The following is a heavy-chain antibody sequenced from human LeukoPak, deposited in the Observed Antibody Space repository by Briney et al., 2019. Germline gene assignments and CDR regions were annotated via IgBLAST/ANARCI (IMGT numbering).Heavy chain of an antibody. CDR2: IKQDGSEK. D-gene: IGHD1-7*01. J-gene: IGHJ4*02. CDR1: GFTFSSYW. Sequence: GGSLRLSCAASGFTFSSYWMSWVRQAPGKGLECVANIKQDGSEKYYVDSVKGRFTISRDNAKNSLYLQMNSLRAEDTAVYYCARDQELRRTRLPDYWGQGTLVTVSS. V-gene: IGHV3-7*01. CDR3: ARDQELRRTRLPDY.